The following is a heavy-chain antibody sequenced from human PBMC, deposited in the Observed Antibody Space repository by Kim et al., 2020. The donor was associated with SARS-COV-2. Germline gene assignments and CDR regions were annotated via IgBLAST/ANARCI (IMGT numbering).Heavy chain of an antibody. Sequence: GGSLRLSCAASGFSFSSYWMYWVRQAPGKGLVWVASINSDGSTTRYADSVKGRFTISSDNANNTLYLQVSGLRAEDTAVYDCLRVSEARYNGMDVRGQGT. CDR2: INSDGSTT. V-gene: IGHV3-74*01. J-gene: IGHJ6*02. CDR3: LRVSEARYNGMDV. CDR1: GFSFSSYW.